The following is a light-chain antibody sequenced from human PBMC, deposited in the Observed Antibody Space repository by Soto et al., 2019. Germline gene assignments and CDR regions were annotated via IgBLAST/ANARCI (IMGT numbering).Light chain of an antibody. CDR3: CSYAGDLAL. J-gene: IGLJ2*01. CDR1: SIDVGGYDF. CDR2: DVS. V-gene: IGLV2-11*01. Sequence: QSVLTQPPSVSGTPGQRVTISCSGGSIDVGGYDFVSWYQQHPGKAPKLMISDVSKRPSGVPDRFSGSKSGNTASLTISGLQAEDEADYYCCSYAGDLALFGGGTKVTVL.